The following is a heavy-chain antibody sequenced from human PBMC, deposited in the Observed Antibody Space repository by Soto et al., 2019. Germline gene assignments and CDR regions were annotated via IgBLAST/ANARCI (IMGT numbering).Heavy chain of an antibody. Sequence: ASVKVSCQASGYTFTGYYMHWVRQAPGQGLEWMGWINPNSGGTNYAQKFQGRVTMTRDTSISTAYMELSRLRSDDTAVYYCARDLDAYCGGDCYADYGMDVWGQGTTVTVSS. CDR2: INPNSGGT. D-gene: IGHD2-21*02. V-gene: IGHV1-2*02. CDR1: GYTFTGYY. J-gene: IGHJ6*02. CDR3: ARDLDAYCGGDCYADYGMDV.